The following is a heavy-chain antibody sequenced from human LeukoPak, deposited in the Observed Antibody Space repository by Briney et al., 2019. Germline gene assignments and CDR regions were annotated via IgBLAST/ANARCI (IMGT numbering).Heavy chain of an antibody. CDR1: GFTFSSYA. J-gene: IGHJ4*02. CDR2: ISGSGGST. Sequence: GGSLRLSCAASGFTFSSYAMSWVRQAPGKGLEWGSGISGSGGSTYYADSVKGRFTIFRDNSKNTLYLQMNSLRAEDTAVYHCANGWSPDYWGRGTLVTVSS. CDR3: ANGWSPDY. V-gene: IGHV3-23*01. D-gene: IGHD2-15*01.